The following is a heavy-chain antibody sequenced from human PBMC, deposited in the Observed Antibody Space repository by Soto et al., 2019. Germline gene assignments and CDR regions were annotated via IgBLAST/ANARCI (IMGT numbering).Heavy chain of an antibody. CDR3: ARVGEATVTAPLDY. D-gene: IGHD4-17*01. CDR1: GFTFSSYS. Sequence: EVQLVESGGGLVKPGGSLRLSCAASGFTFSSYSMNWVRQAPGKGLEWVSSISSSSSYIYYADSVKGRFTISRDNAKNSLYLQMNSLRAEDTAVYYCARVGEATVTAPLDYWGQGTLVTVSS. V-gene: IGHV3-21*01. CDR2: ISSSSSYI. J-gene: IGHJ4*02.